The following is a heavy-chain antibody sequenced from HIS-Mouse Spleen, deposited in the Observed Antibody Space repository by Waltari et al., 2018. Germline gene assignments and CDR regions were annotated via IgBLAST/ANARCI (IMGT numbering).Heavy chain of an antibody. CDR1: GGSISSSSYY. Sequence: QLQLQESGPGLVKPSETLSLTCTVSGGSISSSSYYWGWIRQPPGKGLEWIGSIYYSGGTYYNPSRKSPVTISVDTSKNQFSLKLSSVTAADTAVYYCAREIPYSSSWYDWYFDLWGRGTLVTVSS. J-gene: IGHJ2*01. D-gene: IGHD6-13*01. CDR3: AREIPYSSSWYDWYFDL. CDR2: IYYSGGT. V-gene: IGHV4-39*07.